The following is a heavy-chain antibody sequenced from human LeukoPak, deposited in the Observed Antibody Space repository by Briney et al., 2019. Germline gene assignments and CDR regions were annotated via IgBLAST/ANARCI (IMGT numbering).Heavy chain of an antibody. Sequence: PGGSLRLSCAASGFTFSSYSMNWVRQAPGKGLEWVSSISTSSSYIYYADSVKGRFTISRDNAKNSLYLQMNSLRAEDTAVYYCARANSSKWELLGWFDPWGQGTLVTVSS. CDR2: ISTSSSYI. J-gene: IGHJ5*02. D-gene: IGHD1-26*01. CDR1: GFTFSSYS. CDR3: ARANSSKWELLGWFDP. V-gene: IGHV3-21*01.